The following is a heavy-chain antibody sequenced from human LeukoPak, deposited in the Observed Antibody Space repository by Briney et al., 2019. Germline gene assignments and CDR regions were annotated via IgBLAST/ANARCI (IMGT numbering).Heavy chain of an antibody. CDR2: ISWDGGST. J-gene: IGHJ6*03. V-gene: IGHV3-43D*03. CDR3: AKDHCSSTSCYYYYYYYMDV. CDR1: GFTFEDYA. Sequence: PGGSLRLSCAASGFTFEDYAMHWVRQAPGKGLEWVSLISWDGGSTYYADSVKGRFTISRDNSKNSLYLQMNSLRAEDTALYYCAKDHCSSTSCYYYYYYYMDVWGKGTTVTVSS. D-gene: IGHD2-2*01.